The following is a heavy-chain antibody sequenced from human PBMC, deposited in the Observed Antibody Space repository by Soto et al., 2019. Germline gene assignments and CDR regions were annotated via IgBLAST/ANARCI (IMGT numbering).Heavy chain of an antibody. CDR2: IIPITGTA. D-gene: IGHD2-2*01. Sequence: QVQLVQSGAEVKKPGSSVKVSCKASGGTFGSYAISWVRQAPGQGPEWMGGIIPITGTANYAQKFQGRVTITADESTITASMQLSSLRSEDTAVYYCTRSQGSSTSLEIYYYYYYGMDVWGQGTTVTVSS. CDR1: GGTFGSYA. CDR3: TRSQGSSTSLEIYYYYYYGMDV. J-gene: IGHJ6*02. V-gene: IGHV1-69*01.